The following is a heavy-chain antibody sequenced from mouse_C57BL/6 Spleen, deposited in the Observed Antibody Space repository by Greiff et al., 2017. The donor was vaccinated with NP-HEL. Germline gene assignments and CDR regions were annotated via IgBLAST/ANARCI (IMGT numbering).Heavy chain of an antibody. V-gene: IGHV1-76*01. D-gene: IGHD1-1*01. Sequence: QVQLQQSGAELVRPGASVKLSCKASGYTFTDYYINWVKQRPGQGLEWIARIYPGSGNTYYNEKFKGKATLTAEKSSSTAYMQLSSLTSEDSAVYFCARGYGSSHWYFDVWGTGTTVTVSS. CDR3: ARGYGSSHWYFDV. CDR1: GYTFTDYY. CDR2: IYPGSGNT. J-gene: IGHJ1*03.